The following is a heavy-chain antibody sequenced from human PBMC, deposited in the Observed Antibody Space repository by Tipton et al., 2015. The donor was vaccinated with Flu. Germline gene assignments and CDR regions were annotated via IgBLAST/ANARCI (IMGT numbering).Heavy chain of an antibody. V-gene: IGHV1-69*01. D-gene: IGHD2-2*01. Sequence: QSGPEVKKPGSSVKVSCKASGGTFSSYAINWVRQAPGQGLEWMGGISPMFGTANYAQKFQGRVTINADESTSTAYMELSSLRSEDTAVYYCARGGGPYCSTTSCYETDYWGQGTLVTVSS. CDR1: GGTFSSYA. J-gene: IGHJ4*02. CDR2: ISPMFGTA. CDR3: ARGGGPYCSTTSCYETDY.